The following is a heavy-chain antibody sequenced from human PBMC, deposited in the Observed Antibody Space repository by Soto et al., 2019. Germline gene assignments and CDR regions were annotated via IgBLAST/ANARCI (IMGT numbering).Heavy chain of an antibody. J-gene: IGHJ5*02. CDR3: ARGVLVIVVTDTRDSWFDP. CDR1: GGTFRTYS. Sequence: QVQLVQSGAEVKKPGSSVKVSCTSSGGTFRTYSINWVRQAPGQGLEWMGRSIPILDMTNYAQKFQGRVTITADTSTSTAYMELNTLRSEYTAMYYCARGVLVIVVTDTRDSWFDPWGQGTLVSVSS. D-gene: IGHD3-22*01. V-gene: IGHV1-69*02. CDR2: SIPILDMT.